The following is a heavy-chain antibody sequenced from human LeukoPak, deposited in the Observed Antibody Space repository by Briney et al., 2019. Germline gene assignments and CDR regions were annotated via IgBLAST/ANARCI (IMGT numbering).Heavy chain of an antibody. CDR2: ISTSGRTV. CDR1: GFTFSDYY. CDR3: ASEKMMVSARPFAFDL. V-gene: IGHV3-11*01. J-gene: IGHJ5*02. D-gene: IGHD2-8*01. Sequence: GGSLRLSCAASGFTFSDYYINWIRQAPGKGLEWISYISTSGRTVDYADSVKGRFTISRDNAKNSLYLQMNSLRVEDTAVYYCASEKMMVSARPFAFDLWGQGTLVTVSS.